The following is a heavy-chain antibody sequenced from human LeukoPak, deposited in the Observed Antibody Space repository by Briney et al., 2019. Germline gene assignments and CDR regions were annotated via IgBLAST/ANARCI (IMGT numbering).Heavy chain of an antibody. CDR1: TFSFSTYG. CDR3: AKTDGSGSYELDY. Sequence: GGSLRLSCAASTFSFSTYGMHWVRQAPGKGLEWVSFIQNDGSIKLYGDSVKGRFTISRDNAKNSLYLQMNSLRAEDTAVYYCAKTDGSGSYELDYWGQGTLVTVSS. V-gene: IGHV3-30*02. D-gene: IGHD3-10*01. CDR2: IQNDGSIK. J-gene: IGHJ4*02.